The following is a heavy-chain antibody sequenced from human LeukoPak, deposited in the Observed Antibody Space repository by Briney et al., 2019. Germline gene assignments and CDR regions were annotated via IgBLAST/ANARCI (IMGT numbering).Heavy chain of an antibody. CDR3: AREHSSGFEYFQH. J-gene: IGHJ1*01. Sequence: GGSLRLSCAASGFTFSSYSMNWVRQAPGKGLEWVSSISSSSSYIYYADSVKGRFTISRDNAKNSLYLQMNSLRAEDTAVYYCAREHSSGFEYFQHWGQGTLVTVSS. CDR2: ISSSSSYI. CDR1: GFTFSSYS. D-gene: IGHD6-19*01. V-gene: IGHV3-21*01.